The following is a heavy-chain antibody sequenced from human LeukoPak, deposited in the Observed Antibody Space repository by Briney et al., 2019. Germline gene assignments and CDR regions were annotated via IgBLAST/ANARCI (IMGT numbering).Heavy chain of an antibody. V-gene: IGHV3-21*01. J-gene: IGHJ4*02. CDR3: ARAYDGSGYYPNPIDY. CDR1: GFTFSSYS. CDR2: ISSSSSYI. Sequence: GGSLRLSCAASGFTFSSYSMNWVRQAPGKGLEWVSSISSSSSYIYYADSVKGRFTISRDNAKNSLYLQMNSLRAEDTAVYYCARAYDGSGYYPNPIDYWGQGTLVTVSS. D-gene: IGHD3-22*01.